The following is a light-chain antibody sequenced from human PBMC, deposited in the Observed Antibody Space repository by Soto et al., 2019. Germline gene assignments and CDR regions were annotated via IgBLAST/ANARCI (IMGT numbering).Light chain of an antibody. CDR3: QQRSKWPPVT. Sequence: EIVVTQSPATLSLSPGRRATLSCRSSQSVSSYLAWYQQKPGQAPRLLIYDASNRATGIPARFSGSGSGTDFTLTISSLEPEDFAVYYCQQRSKWPPVTFGQGTKVDIK. V-gene: IGKV3-11*01. J-gene: IGKJ1*01. CDR2: DAS. CDR1: QSVSSY.